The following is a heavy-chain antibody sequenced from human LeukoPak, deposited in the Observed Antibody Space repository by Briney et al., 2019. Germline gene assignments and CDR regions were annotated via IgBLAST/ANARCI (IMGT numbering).Heavy chain of an antibody. CDR1: GDSISRSTYY. Sequence: SETLSLTCTVSGDSISRSTYYWAWIRQPPGKGLEWIGSVYYGRSPYYNPSLESRATISVDTSKNHFSLKMSSVTAADTAVYYCARTCPASTYYYDSSGSRYRRWFDPWGQGTLVTVSS. D-gene: IGHD3-22*01. V-gene: IGHV4-39*02. CDR3: ARTCPASTYYYDSSGSRYRRWFDP. CDR2: VYYGRSP. J-gene: IGHJ5*02.